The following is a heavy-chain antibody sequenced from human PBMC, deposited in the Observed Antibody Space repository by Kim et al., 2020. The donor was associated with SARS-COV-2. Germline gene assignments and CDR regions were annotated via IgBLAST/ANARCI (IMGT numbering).Heavy chain of an antibody. J-gene: IGHJ6*02. CDR1: GYTFTGYY. CDR2: INPNSGGT. Sequence: ASVKVSCKASGYTFTGYYMHWVRQAPGQGLEWMGWINPNSGGTNYAQKFQGRVTMTRDTSISTAYMELSRLRSDDTAVYYCATVGYSSSSWIAAESIAAAGGGYGMDVWGQGTTVTVSS. V-gene: IGHV1-2*02. CDR3: ATVGYSSSSWIAAESIAAAGGGYGMDV. D-gene: IGHD6-13*01.